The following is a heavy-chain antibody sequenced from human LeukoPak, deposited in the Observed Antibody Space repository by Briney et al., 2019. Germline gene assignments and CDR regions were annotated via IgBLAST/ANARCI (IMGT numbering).Heavy chain of an antibody. V-gene: IGHV1-2*02. J-gene: IGHJ4*02. Sequence: ASVKVSCKASGYTFTGYYMHWVRQAPGQGLEWMGWINPNSGGTNYAQKFQGRVTMTRDTSISTAYMELSRLRSDDTVVYYCARAGYSSGLLFDYWGQGTLVTVSS. CDR2: INPNSGGT. D-gene: IGHD6-19*01. CDR3: ARAGYSSGLLFDY. CDR1: GYTFTGYY.